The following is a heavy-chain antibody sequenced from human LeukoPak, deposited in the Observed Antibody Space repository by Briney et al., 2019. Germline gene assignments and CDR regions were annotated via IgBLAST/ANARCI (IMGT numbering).Heavy chain of an antibody. D-gene: IGHD1-26*01. J-gene: IGHJ5*02. CDR1: GGSLSIYY. V-gene: IGHV4-34*01. CDR2: IYHSGST. Sequence: SETLSLTCTVSGGSLSIYYWSWLRQPPGKGLEWIGEIYHSGSTNYNPSLKSRVTISVDTSKNQFSLKLSSVTAADTAVYYCATSFSGSYYNWFDPWGQGTLVTVSS. CDR3: ATSFSGSYYNWFDP.